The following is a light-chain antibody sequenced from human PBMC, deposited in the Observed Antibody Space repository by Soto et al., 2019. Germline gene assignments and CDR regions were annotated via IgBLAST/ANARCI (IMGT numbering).Light chain of an antibody. CDR3: SSYSRISHWV. V-gene: IGLV2-14*01. J-gene: IGLJ3*02. CDR1: SNDIGAYNY. Sequence: QSALTQPASVSGSPGQSITISCTGTSNDIGAYNYVSWYQQHPGKSPKLMVYEVTNRPSGISIRFSGSKSGSAASLTISGLQAEDEADYYFSSYSRISHWVFGGGTKLTVL. CDR2: EVT.